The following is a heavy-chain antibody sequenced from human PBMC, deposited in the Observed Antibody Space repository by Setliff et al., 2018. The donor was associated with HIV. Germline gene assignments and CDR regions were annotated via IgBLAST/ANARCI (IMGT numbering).Heavy chain of an antibody. CDR3: AKLRGDIVVVVAAHRGGYYGMDV. CDR1: GFTFDDYA. CDR2: ISGSGYST. J-gene: IGHJ6*02. D-gene: IGHD2-15*01. Sequence: PGGSLRLSCAASGFTFDDYAMHWVRQAPGKGLEWVSGISGSGYSTYYADSVRGRFTISRDNSKNTLYLQMNSLRAEDTAVYYCAKLRGDIVVVVAAHRGGYYGMDVWGQGTTVTVSS. V-gene: IGHV3-23*01.